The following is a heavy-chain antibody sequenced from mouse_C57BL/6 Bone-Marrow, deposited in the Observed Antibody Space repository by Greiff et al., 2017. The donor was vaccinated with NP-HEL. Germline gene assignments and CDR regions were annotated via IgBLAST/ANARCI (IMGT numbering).Heavy chain of an antibody. V-gene: IGHV1-4*01. CDR3: ARWRSSGYFFMDY. J-gene: IGHJ2*01. Sequence: VQLQQSGAELARPGASVKMSCKASGYTFTSYTMHWVKQRPGQGLEWIGYINPSSGYTKYNQKFKDKATLTADKSSSTAYMQLSSLTSEDSAVYYCARWRSSGYFFMDYWGQGTTLTVSS. CDR1: GYTFTSYT. D-gene: IGHD3-2*02. CDR2: INPSSGYT.